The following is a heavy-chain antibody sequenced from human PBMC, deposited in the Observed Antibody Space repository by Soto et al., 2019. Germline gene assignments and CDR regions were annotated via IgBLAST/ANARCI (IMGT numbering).Heavy chain of an antibody. J-gene: IGHJ3*02. CDR2: IYYSGST. CDR1: GGSISSGGYY. Sequence: QVQLQESGPGLVKPSQTLSLTCTVSGGSISSGGYYWSWIRQHPGKGLEWIGYIYYSGSTYYNPSLKIRVTISVDTSKDQFALKLSSVTAADTAVYYCARVTPGSDAFDIWGQGTMVTVSS. V-gene: IGHV4-31*03. CDR3: ARVTPGSDAFDI. D-gene: IGHD1-26*01.